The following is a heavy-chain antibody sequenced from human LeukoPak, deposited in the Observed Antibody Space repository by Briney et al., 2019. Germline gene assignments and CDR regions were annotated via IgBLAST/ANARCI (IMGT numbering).Heavy chain of an antibody. CDR1: GGTFSSYA. CDR3: ARSYCSSTSCYLGWFDP. V-gene: IGHV1-69*05. D-gene: IGHD2-2*01. Sequence: GASVKVSCKASGGTFSSYAISWVRQAPGQGLKWMGEIIPIFGTANYAQKFQGRVTITTDESTSTACMELSSLRSEDTAVYYCARSYCSSTSCYLGWFDPWGQGTLVTVSS. J-gene: IGHJ5*02. CDR2: IIPIFGTA.